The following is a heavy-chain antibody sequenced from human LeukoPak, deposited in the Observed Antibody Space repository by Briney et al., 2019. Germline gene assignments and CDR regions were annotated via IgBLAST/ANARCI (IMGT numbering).Heavy chain of an antibody. D-gene: IGHD5-24*01. CDR3: ARDRDGYTFDI. CDR1: GFTFSSYS. Sequence: GGSLRLSCAASGFTFSSYSVNWVRQAPGKGLEWVSSISSSSSYIYYADPVKGRFTISRDNAKNSLYLQMNSLRAEDTAVYYCARDRDGYTFDIWGQGTMVTVSS. J-gene: IGHJ3*02. V-gene: IGHV3-21*01. CDR2: ISSSSSYI.